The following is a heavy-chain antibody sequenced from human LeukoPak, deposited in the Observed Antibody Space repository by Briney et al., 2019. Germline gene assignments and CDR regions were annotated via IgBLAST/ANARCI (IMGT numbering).Heavy chain of an antibody. CDR3: ARGGIAARFAY. CDR1: GFSFSNYE. Sequence: GGSLRLSRAASGFSFSNYEMNWVRQAPGKGLEGVSYISSGSSSIFYADSVKGRFTISRDNSKNSLYLQMNSLRVEDTAVYYCARGGIAARFAYWGQGTLVTVSS. CDR2: ISSGSSSI. J-gene: IGHJ4*02. V-gene: IGHV3-48*03. D-gene: IGHD6-6*01.